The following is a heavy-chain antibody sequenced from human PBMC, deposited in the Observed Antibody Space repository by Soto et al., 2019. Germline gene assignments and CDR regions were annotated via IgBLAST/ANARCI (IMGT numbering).Heavy chain of an antibody. D-gene: IGHD6-19*01. CDR1: GFSLSSTRVA. J-gene: IGHJ4*02. CDR2: IYWDDDK. CDR3: AHSVVAGLGYYFDY. V-gene: IGHV2-5*02. Sequence: SGPTLVNPTQTLTLTCTFSGFSLSSTRVAVGWIRQPPGKALEWLALIYWDDDKRYSPFLKSRLTITKDISKNQVVLTMTNMDPVDTATYYCAHSVVAGLGYYFDYWGQGTLVTVSS.